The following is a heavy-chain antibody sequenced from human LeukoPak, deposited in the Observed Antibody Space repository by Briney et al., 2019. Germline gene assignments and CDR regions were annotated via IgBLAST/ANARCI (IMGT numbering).Heavy chain of an antibody. Sequence: PSETLSLTCAVYGGSFSGYYWSWIRQPPGKGLEWIGEINHSGSTNYNPSLKSRVTISVDTSKNQFSLKLTSVTAADTAVYYCAILNYGDSDRYFDYWGQGTLVTVSS. D-gene: IGHD4-17*01. CDR1: GGSFSGYY. J-gene: IGHJ4*02. CDR2: INHSGST. CDR3: AILNYGDSDRYFDY. V-gene: IGHV4-34*01.